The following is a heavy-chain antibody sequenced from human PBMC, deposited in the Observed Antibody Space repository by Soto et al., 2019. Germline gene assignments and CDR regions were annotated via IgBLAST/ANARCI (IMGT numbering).Heavy chain of an antibody. CDR1: GFTFSSYW. J-gene: IGHJ2*01. Sequence: EVQLVESGGGLVQPGGSLRLSCAASGFTFSSYWMSWVRQAPGKGLEWVANIKQDGSEKYYVDSVKGRFTISRDNAKNSLYLQMNSLRAEDTAVYYCARDGLGYDILADWYFDLWGRGTLVTVSS. D-gene: IGHD3-9*01. CDR2: IKQDGSEK. CDR3: ARDGLGYDILADWYFDL. V-gene: IGHV3-7*01.